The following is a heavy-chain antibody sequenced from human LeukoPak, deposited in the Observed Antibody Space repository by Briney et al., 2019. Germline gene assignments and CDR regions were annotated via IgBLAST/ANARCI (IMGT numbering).Heavy chain of an antibody. Sequence: ASVKVSCKASGYTFTGYYMHWVRQAPGQGLECMGWINPNSGGTNYAQKFQGRVTMTRDTSISTAYMELSRLRSDDTAVYCCARDEIRGVNGWFDPWGQGTLVTVSS. D-gene: IGHD3-10*01. CDR1: GYTFTGYY. V-gene: IGHV1-2*02. CDR2: INPNSGGT. CDR3: ARDEIRGVNGWFDP. J-gene: IGHJ5*02.